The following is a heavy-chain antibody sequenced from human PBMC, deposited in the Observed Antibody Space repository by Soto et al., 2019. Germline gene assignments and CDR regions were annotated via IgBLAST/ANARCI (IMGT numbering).Heavy chain of an antibody. CDR1: GGTFSSYA. CDR3: ARGKYGDHYYYYYYGMDV. V-gene: IGHV1-69*13. D-gene: IGHD4-17*01. CDR2: IIPIFGTA. Sequence: SVKVSCKASGGTFSSYAISWVRQAPGQGLEWMGGIIPIFGTANYAQKFQGRVTITADESTSTAYMELSSLRSEDTAVYYCARGKYGDHYYYYYYGMDVWGQGTTVTVSS. J-gene: IGHJ6*02.